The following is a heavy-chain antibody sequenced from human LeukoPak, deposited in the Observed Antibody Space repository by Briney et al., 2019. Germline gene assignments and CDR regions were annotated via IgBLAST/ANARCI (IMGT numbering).Heavy chain of an antibody. D-gene: IGHD6-25*01. CDR2: IIPILGIA. V-gene: IGHV1-69*04. CDR1: GGTFSSYA. CDR3: ARAPSREQRQDY. J-gene: IGHJ4*02. Sequence: ASVKVSCKASGGTFSSYAISWVRQAPGQGLEWMGRIIPILGIANYAQKFQGRVTITADESTSTAYMELSSLRSEDTAVYYCARAPSREQRQDYWGQGTLVTVSS.